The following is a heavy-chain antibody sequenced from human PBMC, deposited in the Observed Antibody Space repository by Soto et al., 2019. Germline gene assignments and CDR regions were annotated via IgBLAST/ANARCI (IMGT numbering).Heavy chain of an antibody. J-gene: IGHJ3*02. CDR3: ARFSGNAFDI. CDR2: IYYNGDT. CDR1: GGCISSSSYN. Sequence: EPLSLTCSVSGGCISSSSYNWDWIRQPPGKGLEWIGTIYYNGDTDYNPSLKSRAAISVDASEFKFSLKLTSVTAADTSIYYCARFSGNAFDIWGHGTMVTVS. V-gene: IGHV4-39*01.